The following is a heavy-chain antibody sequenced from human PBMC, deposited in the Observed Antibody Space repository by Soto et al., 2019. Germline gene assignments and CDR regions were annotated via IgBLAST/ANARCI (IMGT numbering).Heavy chain of an antibody. CDR3: ARTGTVSSAHHLDH. J-gene: IGHJ4*02. CDR2: ITSSGSNT. D-gene: IGHD6-6*01. Sequence: QVHLVESGGGLVKPGGSLRLSCAASGFNFSGYNMSWLRQAPGKGLAWVSYITSSGSNTFDAESVKGRFTISRDNTMNFLYLHMNSLSADDTAMYYCARTGTVSSAHHLDHWGQGALVTVSS. V-gene: IGHV3-11*01. CDR1: GFNFSGYN.